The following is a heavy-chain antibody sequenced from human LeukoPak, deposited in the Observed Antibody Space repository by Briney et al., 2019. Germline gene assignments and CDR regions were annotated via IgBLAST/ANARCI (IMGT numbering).Heavy chain of an antibody. CDR2: IYYTGNT. V-gene: IGHV4-39*02. J-gene: IGHJ4*02. D-gene: IGHD1-1*01. CDR1: GFTFSLYW. Sequence: PGGSLRLSCEVSGFTFSLYWMSWVRQAPGKGLEWIASIYYTGNTYYNPSLKSRLSISIDASKNYFSLKLSSVTAADTAVYFCMREFTSTSGDWGQGTLVTVSS. CDR3: MREFTSTSGD.